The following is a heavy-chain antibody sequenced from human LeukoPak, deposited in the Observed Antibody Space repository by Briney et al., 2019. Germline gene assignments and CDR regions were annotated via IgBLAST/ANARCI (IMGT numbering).Heavy chain of an antibody. D-gene: IGHD3-9*01. CDR3: ATFDDILTGYYPPFDY. CDR1: GFTFSSYS. J-gene: IGHJ4*02. CDR2: ISSSSSYI. Sequence: GGSPRLSCAASGFTFSSYSMNWVRQAPGKGLEWVSSISSSSSYIYYADSVKGRFSISRDNAKNSLYLQMNSLRAEDTAVYYCATFDDILTGYYPPFDYWGQGTLVTVSS. V-gene: IGHV3-21*01.